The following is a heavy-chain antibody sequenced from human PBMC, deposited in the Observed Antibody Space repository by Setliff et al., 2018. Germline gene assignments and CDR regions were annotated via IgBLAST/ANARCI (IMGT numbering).Heavy chain of an antibody. CDR1: GGSFSGYS. J-gene: IGHJ5*02. Sequence: PSETLSLTCAVYGGSFSGYSWSWIRQPPGKGLEWIGKINHSGSTNYNPSLKNRVTISVDTSKNQFSLKLSSVTAADTAVFYCARGRDRIAARRGNWFDPWGQGTLVTVSS. CDR3: ARGRDRIAARRGNWFDP. V-gene: IGHV4-34*01. D-gene: IGHD6-6*01. CDR2: INHSGST.